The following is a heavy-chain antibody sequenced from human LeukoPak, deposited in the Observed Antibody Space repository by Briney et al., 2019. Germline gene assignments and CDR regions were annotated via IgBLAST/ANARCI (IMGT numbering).Heavy chain of an antibody. CDR1: RFTFSSYG. CDR2: IRYDGNNK. J-gene: IGHJ4*02. V-gene: IGHV3-30*02. Sequence: PGGSLRLSCAASRFTFSSYGMHWVRQAPGKGLEWVAFIRYDGNNKDYGDSVKGRFAISRDNSKNTLYLQMNSLRAEDTAVYYCAKEGAAMAGYYFDYWGQGTLVTVSS. D-gene: IGHD5-18*01. CDR3: AKEGAAMAGYYFDY.